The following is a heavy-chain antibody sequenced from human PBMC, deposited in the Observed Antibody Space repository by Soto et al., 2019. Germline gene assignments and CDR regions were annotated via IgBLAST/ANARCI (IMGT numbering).Heavy chain of an antibody. D-gene: IGHD6-25*01. CDR3: AGQTFTIAAASYGRSNWFDP. CDR2: IYFTGNT. J-gene: IGHJ5*02. CDR1: GGSITSSSYF. Sequence: SETLSLTCSASGGSITSSSYFWGWVRQPPGKGLEWLGTIYFTGNTYYTPSLKSRLTMSIDTSKNEFSLRLNSVTAADTAVYYCAGQTFTIAAASYGRSNWFDPWGPGTLVTV. V-gene: IGHV4-39*01.